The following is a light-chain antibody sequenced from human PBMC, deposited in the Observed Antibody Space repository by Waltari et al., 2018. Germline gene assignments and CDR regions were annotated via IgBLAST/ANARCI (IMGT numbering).Light chain of an antibody. J-gene: IGKJ1*01. V-gene: IGKV1-9*01. CDR1: QGISNF. CDR3: QQLDTYPRT. Sequence: IQLTQAPSTLSASVGDRVTITFRASQGISNFLAWYQQKPGKAPEVLIFAASTLRTGVPSRFSGRGSGTDFTLTISSLQPEDFATYFCQQLDTYPRTFGQGTKVEIK. CDR2: AAS.